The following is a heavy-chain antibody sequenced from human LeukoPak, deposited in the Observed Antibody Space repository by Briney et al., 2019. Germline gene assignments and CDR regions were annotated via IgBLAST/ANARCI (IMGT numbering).Heavy chain of an antibody. J-gene: IGHJ4*02. D-gene: IGHD2-15*01. CDR3: ASSPGGSTGDFDY. CDR1: GFTFSSYS. V-gene: IGHV3-48*04. Sequence: GSLRLSCAASGFTFSSYSMNWVRQGPGKGLEWVSYISSSSSTIYYADSVKGRFTISRDNAKNSLYLQMNSLRAEDTAVYYCASSPGGSTGDFDYWGQGTLVTVSS. CDR2: ISSSSSTI.